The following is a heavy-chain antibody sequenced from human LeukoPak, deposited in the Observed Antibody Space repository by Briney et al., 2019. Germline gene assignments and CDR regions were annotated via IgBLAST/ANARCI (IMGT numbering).Heavy chain of an antibody. D-gene: IGHD6-13*01. CDR3: ARDPPSRYSSSWYGGWFDP. V-gene: IGHV1-46*01. J-gene: IGHJ5*02. Sequence: ASVKVSCKASGYTFTSYYMHWVRQAPGQGLEWMGIINPSGGSTSYAQKFQGRVTMTRDTSTSTVYMELSSLRSEDTAVYYCARDPPSRYSSSWYGGWFDPWGQGTLVTVSS. CDR2: INPSGGST. CDR1: GYTFTSYY.